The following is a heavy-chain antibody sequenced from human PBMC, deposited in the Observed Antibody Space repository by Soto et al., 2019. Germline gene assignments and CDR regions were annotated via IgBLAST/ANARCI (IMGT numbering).Heavy chain of an antibody. V-gene: IGHV3-30*18. CDR1: GFTISAYG. J-gene: IGHJ4*02. CDR3: AKDDCISTSCYYFDY. Sequence: QVQLVESRGGVVQPGRSLRLSCAASGFTISAYGMHRVRQAPGKGLEWVAVISYDGSNKYYADSVKGRFTISRDNSKNTLYLQMNSLRAEDTAVYYCAKDDCISTSCYYFDYWGQGTLVTVSS. CDR2: ISYDGSNK. D-gene: IGHD2-2*01.